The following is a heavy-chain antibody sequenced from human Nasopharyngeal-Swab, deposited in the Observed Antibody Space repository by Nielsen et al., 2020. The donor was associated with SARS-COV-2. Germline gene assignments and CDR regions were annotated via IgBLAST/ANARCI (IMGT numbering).Heavy chain of an antibody. J-gene: IGHJ3*02. D-gene: IGHD4-17*01. Sequence: KVSCKGSGYSFTSYWIGWVRQMPGKGLEWMGIIYPGDSDTRYSPSFQGQVTISADKSISTAYLQWSSLKASDTAMYYCARLTPLGDYGQKHAFDIWGQGTMVTVSS. CDR2: IYPGDSDT. V-gene: IGHV5-51*01. CDR1: GYSFTSYW. CDR3: ARLTPLGDYGQKHAFDI.